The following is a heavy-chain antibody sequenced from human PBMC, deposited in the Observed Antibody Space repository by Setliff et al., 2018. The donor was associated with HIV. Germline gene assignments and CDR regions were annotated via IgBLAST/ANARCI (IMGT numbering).Heavy chain of an antibody. CDR1: GGTFSNYA. J-gene: IGHJ6*03. CDR2: IIPLFGRS. CDR3: ARASHQYSTDPYHYYMDV. D-gene: IGHD2-2*01. V-gene: IGHV1-69*13. Sequence: SVKVSCKSSGGTFSNYAIGWVRQAPGQGLEWMGGIIPLFGRSNYAQKFQGRVTITADESTSTAYMELSRLRSEDTAVYYCARASHQYSTDPYHYYMDVWGTGTTVTVSS.